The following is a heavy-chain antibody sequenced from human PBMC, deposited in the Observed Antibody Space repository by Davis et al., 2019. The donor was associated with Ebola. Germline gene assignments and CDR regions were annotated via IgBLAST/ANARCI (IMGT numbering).Heavy chain of an antibody. CDR2: INHSGST. CDR3: ARGLFWSGLDV. D-gene: IGHD1-1*01. J-gene: IGHJ6*02. V-gene: IGHV4-34*01. Sequence: SETLSLTCAVYGGSFSGYYWSWIRQPPGKGLEWIGEINHSGSTNYNPSLKSRVTMSVDTSKNHFSLNLRSVTAADTAVYYCARGLFWSGLDVWGQGTTVTVSS. CDR1: GGSFSGYY.